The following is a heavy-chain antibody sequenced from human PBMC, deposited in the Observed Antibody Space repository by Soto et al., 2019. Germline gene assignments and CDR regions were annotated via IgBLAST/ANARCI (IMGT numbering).Heavy chain of an antibody. Sequence: ASVKVSCKASGYTFTSYGISWVRQAPGQGLEWMGWISAYNGNTNYAQKLQGRVTMTTDTSTSTAYMELRSLRSDDTAVYYCARVSNYYGSGSYYNEPPNFDYWGQGTLVTVSS. CDR2: ISAYNGNT. CDR1: GYTFTSYG. J-gene: IGHJ4*02. V-gene: IGHV1-18*01. CDR3: ARVSNYYGSGSYYNEPPNFDY. D-gene: IGHD3-10*01.